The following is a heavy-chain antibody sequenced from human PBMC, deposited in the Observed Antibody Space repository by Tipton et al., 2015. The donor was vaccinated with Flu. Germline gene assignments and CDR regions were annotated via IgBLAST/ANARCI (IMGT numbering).Heavy chain of an antibody. V-gene: IGHV3-49*04. J-gene: IGHJ4*02. CDR2: IRNKAYGGTA. CDR1: GFSFGDYA. CDR3: TREEAGGIDY. D-gene: IGHD3-10*01. Sequence: SLRLSCTASGFSFGDYAMTWVRQAPGKGLEWVGFIRNKAYGGTAEYAASVKGRFTISRDDSKSIAYLQMNSLKTEDTAVYFCTREEAGGIDYWGQGTLVTVSS.